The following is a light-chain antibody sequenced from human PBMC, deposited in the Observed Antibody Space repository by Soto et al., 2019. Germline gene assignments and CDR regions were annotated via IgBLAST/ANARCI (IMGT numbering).Light chain of an antibody. J-gene: IGKJ1*01. V-gene: IGKV3-15*01. CDR3: QRCVNWPKT. CDR2: GAS. Sequence: EIVMTQSPATLSVSPGERATLSCRASQSVSNNLAWYQQKPGQAPRLLIHGASTRATGIPARFSGSGSGTEFTLTISSLQSEDFAVYYCQRCVNWPKTFGQGTKVEIK. CDR1: QSVSNN.